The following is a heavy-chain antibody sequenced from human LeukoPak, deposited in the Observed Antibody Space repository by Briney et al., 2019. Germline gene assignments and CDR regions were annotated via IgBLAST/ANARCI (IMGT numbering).Heavy chain of an antibody. J-gene: IGHJ4*02. CDR3: ARDLLGGYR. V-gene: IGHV3-30-3*01. CDR2: ISYDGSNK. Sequence: PGRSLRLSCAASGFTFSSYAMHWVRQAPGKGLEWVAVISYDGSNKYYADSVKGRFTISRDNSKNTLYLQMNSLRAEDTAVYYCARDLLGGYRWDQGTLVTVSS. CDR1: GFTFSSYA. D-gene: IGHD5-12*01.